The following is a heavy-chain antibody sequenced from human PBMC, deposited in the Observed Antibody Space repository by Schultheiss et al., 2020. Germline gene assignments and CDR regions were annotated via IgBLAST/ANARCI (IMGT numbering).Heavy chain of an antibody. Sequence: GESLKISCAASGFTFSSYSMNWVRQAPGKGLEWVSYISSSSSTIYYADSVKGRFTISRDNAKNSLYLQMNSLRAEDTALYYCAKDIDILTGYMAITFDYWGQGTLVTVSS. J-gene: IGHJ4*02. CDR1: GFTFSSYS. CDR3: AKDIDILTGYMAITFDY. CDR2: ISSSSSTI. V-gene: IGHV3-48*04. D-gene: IGHD3-9*01.